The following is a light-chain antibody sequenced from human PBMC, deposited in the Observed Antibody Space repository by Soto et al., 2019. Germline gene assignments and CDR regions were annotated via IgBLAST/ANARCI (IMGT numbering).Light chain of an antibody. V-gene: IGLV3-21*04. CDR2: YDS. CDR1: NVRSKS. CDR3: QVWDSSSDHVV. J-gene: IGLJ2*01. Sequence: SYELTQPPSVSVAPGKTARITCGGNNVRSKSVNWYQQKPGQAPVLVIYYDSDRPSGIPERFSGSNSGNTATLTISRVEAGDEADYYCQVWDSSSDHVVFGGGTKVTVL.